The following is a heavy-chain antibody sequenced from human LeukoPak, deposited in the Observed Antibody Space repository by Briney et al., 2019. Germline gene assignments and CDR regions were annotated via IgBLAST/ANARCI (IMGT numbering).Heavy chain of an antibody. J-gene: IGHJ4*02. Sequence: PSETLSLTCTVPGYSISSGYYWGWIRQPPGKGLEWIGSIYHSGSTYYNPSLKSRVTISVDTSKNQFSLKLSSVTAADTAVYYCARGDSSGWQFDYWGQGTLVTVSS. CDR3: ARGDSSGWQFDY. D-gene: IGHD6-19*01. V-gene: IGHV4-38-2*02. CDR1: GYSISSGYY. CDR2: IYHSGST.